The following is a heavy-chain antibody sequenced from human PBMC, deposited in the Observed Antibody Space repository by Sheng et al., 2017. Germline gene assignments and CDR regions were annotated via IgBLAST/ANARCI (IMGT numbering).Heavy chain of an antibody. V-gene: IGHV3-74*01. CDR2: ISGDGRTT. J-gene: IGHJ5*02. CDR1: GFTFSNLW. Sequence: EVQLVESGGGLVQPGGSLRLSCTASGFTFSNLWMHWVRQTPEKGLVWVSGISGDGRTTQYAGSVKGRFSISRDNAKNTLFLQLDSLRDEDTAMYYCAREKFMSWGQGTLVTSPQ. CDR3: AREKFMS.